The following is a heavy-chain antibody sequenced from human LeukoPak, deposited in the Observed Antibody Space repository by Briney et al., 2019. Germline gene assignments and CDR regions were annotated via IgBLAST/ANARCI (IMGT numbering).Heavy chain of an antibody. CDR1: GFTVSSNY. V-gene: IGHV3-53*01. J-gene: IGHJ5*02. CDR2: IYSGGST. Sequence: PGGSLRLSCAASGFTVSSNYMSWVRQAPGKGLEWVSVIYSGGSTYYADSVKGRFTISRDNSKNTLYLQMNSLRAEDTAVYYCARGVGGYSYGAFDPWGQGTLVTVSS. D-gene: IGHD5-18*01. CDR3: ARGVGGYSYGAFDP.